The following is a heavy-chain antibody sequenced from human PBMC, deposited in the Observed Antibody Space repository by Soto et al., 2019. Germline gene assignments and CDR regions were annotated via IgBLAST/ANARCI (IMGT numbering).Heavy chain of an antibody. CDR1: GYSFTSYW. CDR3: ARRTYRGYDLDGDYYYCMDV. J-gene: IGHJ6*03. D-gene: IGHD5-12*01. Sequence: GESLKISCKGSGYSFTSYWIGWVRQMPGKGLEGMGIIYPGDSDTRYSPSFQGQVTISADKSISTAYLQWSSLKASDTAMYYCARRTYRGYDLDGDYYYCMDVWGKGNTVTVSS. CDR2: IYPGDSDT. V-gene: IGHV5-51*01.